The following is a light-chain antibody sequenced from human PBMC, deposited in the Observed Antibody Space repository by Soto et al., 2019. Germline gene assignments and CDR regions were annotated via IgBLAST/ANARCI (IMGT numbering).Light chain of an antibody. CDR2: LNSDGSH. CDR1: SGHSTYA. V-gene: IGLV4-69*01. CDR3: QTWGTGIRV. J-gene: IGLJ2*01. Sequence: QPVLTQSPSASASLGASVKLTCTLSSGHSTYAIAWHQQQPGKGPRYLMKLNSDGSHSKGDGIPDRFSGSSSGAERYLTISSLQSEDEADYYCQTWGTGIRVFGGGTKVTVL.